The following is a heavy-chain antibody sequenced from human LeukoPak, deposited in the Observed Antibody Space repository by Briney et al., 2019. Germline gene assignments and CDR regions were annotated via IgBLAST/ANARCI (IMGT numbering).Heavy chain of an antibody. CDR3: AAKGNGYTGTYVFAH. D-gene: IGHD5-12*01. V-gene: IGHV3-66*01. Sequence: GGSLRPSCQASGLSVPSNYMSWVRQAPGQGLEWVSVLYSSGYTKYADSVKGRFSISRDTSENTLSLHMNSLRAEDSAVYYCAAKGNGYTGTYVFAHWGRGTLVTVSS. CDR1: GLSVPSNY. J-gene: IGHJ4*02. CDR2: LYSSGYT.